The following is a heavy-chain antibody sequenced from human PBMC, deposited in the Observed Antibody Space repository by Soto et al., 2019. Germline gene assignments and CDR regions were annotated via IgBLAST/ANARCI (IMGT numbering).Heavy chain of an antibody. V-gene: IGHV1-8*01. CDR3: ARGVSAGVEY. D-gene: IGHD1-26*01. Sequence: QVQLVQSGAEVREPGASVKVSCKASGYSFTSLDINWVRQTAGQGLEWMGWMQPSTGRTGYAQKFQGRVTMTRDTAINTDYIELTTLPSDDTVFYYCARGVSAGVEYSGQGTLGTVSS. CDR1: GYSFTSLD. CDR2: MQPSTGRT. J-gene: IGHJ4*02.